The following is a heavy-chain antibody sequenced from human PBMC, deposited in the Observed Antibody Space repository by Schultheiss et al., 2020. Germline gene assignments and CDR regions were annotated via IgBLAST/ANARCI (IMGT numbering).Heavy chain of an antibody. V-gene: IGHV3-33*08. J-gene: IGHJ4*02. CDR3: TRVSRYGPPHLVPDYYFDS. D-gene: IGHD2-21*02. Sequence: GGSLRLSCAASGFTFSSYAMHWVRQAPGKGLEWVAVIWYDGSNKYYADSVKGRFTISRDNSKNTLYLQMNSLRAEDTAVYYCTRVSRYGPPHLVPDYYFDSWGQGTLVTGSS. CDR2: IWYDGSNK. CDR1: GFTFSSYA.